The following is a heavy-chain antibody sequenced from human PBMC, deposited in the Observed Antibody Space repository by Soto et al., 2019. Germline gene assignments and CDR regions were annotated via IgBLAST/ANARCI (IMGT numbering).Heavy chain of an antibody. CDR1: GGSISTYY. CDR2: IYYSGST. Sequence: SETLSLTCTVSGGSISTYYWSWIRQPPGKGLEWIGYIYYSGSTNYNPSLKSRVTISVDTSKNQFSLKLSSVTAADTAVYYCARRGDYDSSGYSYHYGMDVWGQGTTVTVSS. J-gene: IGHJ6*02. V-gene: IGHV4-59*08. CDR3: ARRGDYDSSGYSYHYGMDV. D-gene: IGHD3-22*01.